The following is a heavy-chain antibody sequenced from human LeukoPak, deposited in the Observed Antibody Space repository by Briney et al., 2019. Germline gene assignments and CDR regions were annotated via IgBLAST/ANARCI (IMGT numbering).Heavy chain of an antibody. J-gene: IGHJ4*02. D-gene: IGHD6-19*01. CDR2: IYPSGGST. CDR1: GYTFTSYY. V-gene: IGHV1-46*01. Sequence: ASVKVSCKASGYTFTSYYMHWVRQAPGQGLEWMGIIYPSGGSTSYAQKFQGRVTMTRDTSTSTVYMELSSLRSEDTAVYYCARAYSSGWYFDYWGQGTLVTVSS. CDR3: ARAYSSGWYFDY.